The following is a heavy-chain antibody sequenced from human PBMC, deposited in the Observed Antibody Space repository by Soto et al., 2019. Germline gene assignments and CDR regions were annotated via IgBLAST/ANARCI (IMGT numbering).Heavy chain of an antibody. Sequence: PGGSLRLSCEASGFTFSDYAMTWVRQAPGKGLEWVSSVAYNGDTYSPESVKGRFTISRDNSWNTVTLRMTSLRGEDTAVYFCAKTRDTIVPGWTRTFDHWGQGALVTVSS. CDR1: GFTFSDYA. CDR2: VAYNGDT. D-gene: IGHD2-2*01. J-gene: IGHJ4*02. V-gene: IGHV3-23*01. CDR3: AKTRDTIVPGWTRTFDH.